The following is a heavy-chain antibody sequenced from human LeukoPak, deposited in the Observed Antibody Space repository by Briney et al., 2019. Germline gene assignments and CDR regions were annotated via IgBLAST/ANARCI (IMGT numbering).Heavy chain of an antibody. V-gene: IGHV4-39*01. CDR1: GASGTRSRDY. CDR3: PKHEEHGPVIGAFDY. Sequence: SETLSLAWRIAGASGTRSRDYSVWVGQPPGKGLEWIGSVYYTGSTDYNPSLQSRVIISVDMSKEQFSLKMTSVTAADTAVYYCPKHEEHGPVIGAFDYWGQGTLVTVSS. J-gene: IGHJ4*02. D-gene: IGHD3-10*01. CDR2: VYYTGST.